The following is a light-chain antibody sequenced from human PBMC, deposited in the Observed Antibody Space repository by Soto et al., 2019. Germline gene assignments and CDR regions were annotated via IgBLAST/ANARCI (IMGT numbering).Light chain of an antibody. J-gene: IGKJ1*01. Sequence: DIPMTQSPSTLSASVGDRVTITCRASQSISSWLAWYRQKPGRAPKLLIYKASSLESGVPSRFSGSGSGTEFTLTISSLQPDDFATYYCQQYNSYWTFGQGTKVDIK. CDR3: QQYNSYWT. V-gene: IGKV1-5*03. CDR2: KAS. CDR1: QSISSW.